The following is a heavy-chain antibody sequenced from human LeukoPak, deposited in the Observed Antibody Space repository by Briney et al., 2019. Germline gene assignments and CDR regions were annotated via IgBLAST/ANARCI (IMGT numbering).Heavy chain of an antibody. J-gene: IGHJ4*02. Sequence: GGSLRLSCAASGFIFDNFAMSWVRQAPGKGLEWVSAISGSGGSTYYADSVRGRFTISRDNSKNTLYLQMNSLRAEDTAVYYCAKVGDCSSTSCYKGYDYWGQGTLVTVSS. CDR1: GFIFDNFA. V-gene: IGHV3-23*01. CDR3: AKVGDCSSTSCYKGYDY. CDR2: ISGSGGST. D-gene: IGHD2-2*02.